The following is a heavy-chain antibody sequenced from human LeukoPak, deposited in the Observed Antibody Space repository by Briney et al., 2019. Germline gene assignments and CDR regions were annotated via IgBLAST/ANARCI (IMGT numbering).Heavy chain of an antibody. CDR1: GYTLTELS. V-gene: IGHV1-8*03. D-gene: IGHD3-10*01. CDR2: MNPNSGNT. CDR3: ARGNDSAFRGYFDY. Sequence: ASVKVSCKVSGYTLTELSMHWVRQATGQGLEWMGWMNPNSGNTGYAQKFQGRVTITRNTSISTAYMELSSLRSEDTAVYYCARGNDSAFRGYFDYWGQGTLVTVSS. J-gene: IGHJ4*02.